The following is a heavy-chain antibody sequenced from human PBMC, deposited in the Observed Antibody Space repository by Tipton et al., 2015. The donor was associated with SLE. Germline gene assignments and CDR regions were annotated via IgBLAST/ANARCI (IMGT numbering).Heavy chain of an antibody. J-gene: IGHJ4*02. CDR1: GITFSNYW. D-gene: IGHD3-10*01. CDR2: INQYGTEK. Sequence: SLRLSCAASGITFSNYWTSWVRQAPGKGLEWVAIINQYGTEKNYVDSVKGRFTISRDNTKNSVFLQMNSLRVQDTAVYYCARDRMVRGVASDFWGQGTLVSVSS. CDR3: ARDRMVRGVASDF. V-gene: IGHV3-7*01.